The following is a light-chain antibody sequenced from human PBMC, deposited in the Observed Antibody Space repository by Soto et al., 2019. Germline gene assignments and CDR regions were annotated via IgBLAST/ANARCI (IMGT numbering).Light chain of an antibody. Sequence: EVVLTQSPGTLSLSPGDRATLSCRASQSVSRNYLAWYQQKPGQTPRLLIFGASNRAADIPARFSASGSGTDFTRTISGLEPDDFAVYYCQQYDFLPLTFGGGTRL. CDR1: QSVSRNY. J-gene: IGKJ4*01. CDR3: QQYDFLPLT. V-gene: IGKV3-20*01. CDR2: GAS.